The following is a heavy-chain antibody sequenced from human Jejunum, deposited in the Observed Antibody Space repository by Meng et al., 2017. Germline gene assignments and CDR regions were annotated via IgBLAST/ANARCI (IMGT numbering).Heavy chain of an antibody. V-gene: IGHV4-4*02. Sequence: QVQLQGSGPGLGEPWGTLAFPFSVPGGSISGENLWSWVRQTPGKGLEWIGESYLSGSTYYNPSLASRVTISVDHSRDRFSLTVASVTAADTGVYFCARATLARLFDSWGQGRLVTVSS. CDR1: GGSISGENL. D-gene: IGHD6-6*01. CDR2: SYLSGST. CDR3: ARATLARLFDS. J-gene: IGHJ4*02.